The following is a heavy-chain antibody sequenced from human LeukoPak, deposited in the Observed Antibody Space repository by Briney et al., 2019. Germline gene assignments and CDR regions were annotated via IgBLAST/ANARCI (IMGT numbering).Heavy chain of an antibody. Sequence: SETLSLTCTVSGGSISSYYWSWIRQPPGKGLEWIGYIYYSGSTNYNPSLKSRVTISIDTSKNQFSLKLSSVTAADTAVYYCARDRDDSSGYYPPPFDYWGQGTLVTVSS. D-gene: IGHD3-22*01. CDR3: ARDRDDSSGYYPPPFDY. CDR1: GGSISSYY. J-gene: IGHJ4*02. V-gene: IGHV4-59*01. CDR2: IYYSGST.